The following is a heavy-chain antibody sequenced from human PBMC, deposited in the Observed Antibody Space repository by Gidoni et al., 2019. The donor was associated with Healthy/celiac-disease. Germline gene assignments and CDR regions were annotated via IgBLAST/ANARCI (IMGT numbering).Heavy chain of an antibody. CDR2: IKQDGSEK. J-gene: IGHJ5*02. D-gene: IGHD2-15*01. CDR3: ARVVAATHYNWFDP. CDR1: GFTFSSYW. V-gene: IGHV3-7*01. Sequence: EVQLVESGGGLVQPGGSLRLSCAASGFTFSSYWMSWVRQAPGKGLEWVANIKQDGSEKYYVDSVKGRFTISRDNAKNSLYLQMNSLRAEDTAVYYCARVVAATHYNWFDPWGQGTLVTVSS.